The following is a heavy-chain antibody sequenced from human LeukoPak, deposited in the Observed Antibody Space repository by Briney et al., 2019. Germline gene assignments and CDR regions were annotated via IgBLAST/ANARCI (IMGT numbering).Heavy chain of an antibody. CDR3: ASCLRVTGDPLRWFDP. Sequence: ASVKVSCKVSGYTFTDYYMHWVQQAPGKGLEWMGLVDPEDGETIYAEKFQGRVTITADTSTDTAYMELSSLRSGDTAVYYCASCLRVTGDPLRWFDPWGQGTLVTVSS. V-gene: IGHV1-69-2*01. D-gene: IGHD7-27*01. CDR1: GYTFTDYY. CDR2: VDPEDGET. J-gene: IGHJ5*02.